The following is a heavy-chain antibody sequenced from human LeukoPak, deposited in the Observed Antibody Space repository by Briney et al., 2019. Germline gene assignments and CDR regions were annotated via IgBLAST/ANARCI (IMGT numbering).Heavy chain of an antibody. Sequence: PSETLSLTCAVSGVSINTCCYYWTWIRQPPGKGLEWIGYKYYSGSTRYNSSLRSRLSLSLDTSNNQFSLKLSSVTAADTAVYYCARGRSSGFDFDSWGQGTLVIVSS. D-gene: IGHD3-9*01. CDR2: KYYSGST. J-gene: IGHJ4*02. CDR1: GVSINTCCYY. V-gene: IGHV4-61*01. CDR3: ARGRSSGFDFDS.